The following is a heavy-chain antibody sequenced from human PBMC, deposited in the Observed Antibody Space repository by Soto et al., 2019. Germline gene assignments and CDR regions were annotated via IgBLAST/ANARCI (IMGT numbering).Heavy chain of an antibody. CDR2: IYSGGST. CDR3: AKDLDFTARYYFDY. CDR1: GFTVSSNY. V-gene: IGHV3-53*01. Sequence: EVQLVESGGGLIQPGGSLRLSCAASGFTVSSNYMSWVRQAPGKGLEWVSVIYSGGSTYYADSVKGRFTISRDNSKNTLYLQMNSLRAEDTAVYYCAKDLDFTARYYFDYWGQGTLVTVSS. J-gene: IGHJ4*02. D-gene: IGHD3-3*01.